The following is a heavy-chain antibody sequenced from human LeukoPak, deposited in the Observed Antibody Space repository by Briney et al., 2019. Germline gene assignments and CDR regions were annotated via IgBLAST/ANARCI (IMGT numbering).Heavy chain of an antibody. CDR3: AGEPRGSDCRFDY. D-gene: IGHD2-21*02. CDR2: ILHDGRNE. CDR1: GFTFSRYS. J-gene: IGHJ4*02. V-gene: IGHV3-30*04. Sequence: GGSLRLSCAASGFTFSRYSMHWVRQAPGKGLEWVAVILHDGRNEHYADSVQGRFTISRDNSRDILYLHINSPRTEDTAVYYCAGEPRGSDCRFDYWGQGTLVTVSS.